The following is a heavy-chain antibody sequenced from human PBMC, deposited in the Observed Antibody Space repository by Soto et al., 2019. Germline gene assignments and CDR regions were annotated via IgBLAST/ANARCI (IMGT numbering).Heavy chain of an antibody. D-gene: IGHD2-15*01. V-gene: IGHV3-23*01. Sequence: EVQLLESGGGLVQPGGSLRLSCAASGFTFSTYALTWVRQAPGKGLEWVSGVSGSGGTTYYADSVKGRFTISRDNSKNTLHLQMNSMRDEATVVYYWTKAVLRGVAAAKNGIDVWGQGTMVTVSS. CDR1: GFTFSTYA. J-gene: IGHJ6*02. CDR2: VSGSGGTT. CDR3: TKAVLRGVAAAKNGIDV.